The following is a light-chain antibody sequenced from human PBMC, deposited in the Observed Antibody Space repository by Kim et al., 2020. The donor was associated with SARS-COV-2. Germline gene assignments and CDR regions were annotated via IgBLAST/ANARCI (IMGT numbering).Light chain of an antibody. V-gene: IGKV3-11*01. CDR1: QSVSSY. Sequence: SLSPCEKATLSCRASQSVSSYLAWYQQKPGQAPRLLIYDASNRATGIPARFSGSGSGTDFTLTFSSLEPEDFAVYYCQQRSNWLTFGGGTKLDIK. CDR2: DAS. J-gene: IGKJ4*01. CDR3: QQRSNWLT.